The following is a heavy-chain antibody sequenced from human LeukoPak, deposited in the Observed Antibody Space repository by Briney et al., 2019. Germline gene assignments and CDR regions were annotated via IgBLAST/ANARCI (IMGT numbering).Heavy chain of an antibody. J-gene: IGHJ4*02. Sequence: GGSLRLSCAASGFRVRSYAMVWVRQPAPRGLDGVEAIGGAGTLYYVESVKGRFSISSDISKNTLLLQMNSLRAEDTAVYYCARRRYDWGGDFANWGQGTLVTVSS. CDR2: IGGAGTL. CDR3: ARRRYDWGGDFAN. V-gene: IGHV3-33*01. CDR1: GFRVRSYA. D-gene: IGHD3-16*01.